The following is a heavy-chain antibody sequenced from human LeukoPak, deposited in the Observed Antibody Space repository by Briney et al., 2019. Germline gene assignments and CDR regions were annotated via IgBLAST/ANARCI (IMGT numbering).Heavy chain of an antibody. Sequence: SGPTLVNPTQTLTLTCTFSGFSLSTSGVGVGWIRQPPGKALEWLALIYWDDDKRYSPSLKSRLTITKDTSKNQVVLTMTNMDPVDTATYYCAHGHTYYYDSSGYYYVSDKGVPFDYWGQGTLVTVSS. CDR3: AHGHTYYYDSSGYYYVSDKGVPFDY. CDR1: GFSLSTSGVG. V-gene: IGHV2-5*02. D-gene: IGHD3-22*01. CDR2: IYWDDDK. J-gene: IGHJ4*02.